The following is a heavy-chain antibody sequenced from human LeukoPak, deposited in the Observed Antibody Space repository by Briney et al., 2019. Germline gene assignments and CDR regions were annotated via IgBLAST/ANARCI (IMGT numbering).Heavy chain of an antibody. Sequence: SETLSLTCTVSGGSISSYYWNWVRHPPGGGLEWIGYIYYSGSTNYNPSLKSRVTISVDTSKNQSSLKLGSVTAADTAVYYCARDGGGYDSYNWFDPWGQGTLVTVSS. V-gene: IGHV4-59*01. CDR3: ARDGGGYDSYNWFDP. CDR2: IYYSGST. CDR1: GGSISSYY. D-gene: IGHD3-16*01. J-gene: IGHJ5*02.